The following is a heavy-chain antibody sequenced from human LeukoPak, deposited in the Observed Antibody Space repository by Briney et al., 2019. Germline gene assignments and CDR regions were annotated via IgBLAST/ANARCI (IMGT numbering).Heavy chain of an antibody. CDR3: SRLAKCDGNCYSFDL. CDR2: IDSNGNT. J-gene: IGHJ4*02. CDR1: GDSITTHP. D-gene: IGHD2-15*01. V-gene: IGHV4-59*11. Sequence: PSETLSLTCTVSGDSITTHPWSWVRQTSGKGLDYIGFIDSNGNTNYNPSLKTRVIISSDTSTNQISLTLNSAAAADTAVYYCSRLAKCDGNCYSFDLWGQGMLVTVSS.